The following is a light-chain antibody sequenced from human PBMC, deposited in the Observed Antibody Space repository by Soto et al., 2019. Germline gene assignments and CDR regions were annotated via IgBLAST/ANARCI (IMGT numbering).Light chain of an antibody. V-gene: IGKV3-15*01. CDR3: QQYNNWPRT. Sequence: PATPSLSPGERTTLSRRANHSGSILLAWYQPTPGQAPRLLLHGATTTATAIPARFSGSGSGTEFTLTISSLQSEDFAVYYRQQYNNWPRTFGQGTKVDIK. J-gene: IGKJ1*01. CDR2: GAT. CDR1: HSGSIL.